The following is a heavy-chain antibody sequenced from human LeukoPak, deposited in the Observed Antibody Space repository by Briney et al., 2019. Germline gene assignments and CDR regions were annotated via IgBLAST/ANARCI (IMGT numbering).Heavy chain of an antibody. D-gene: IGHD2-21*02. CDR3: AKVGGDYTGGPYYFDY. CDR1: GFTFSSYA. J-gene: IGHJ4*02. Sequence: GGSLRLSCAASGFTFSSYAMSWVRQAPGKGLEWVSAISGSGGSTYYADSVKGRFTISRDNSKNTLYLQMNSLRPEDTAVYYCAKVGGDYTGGPYYFDYWGQGTLVTVSS. V-gene: IGHV3-23*01. CDR2: ISGSGGST.